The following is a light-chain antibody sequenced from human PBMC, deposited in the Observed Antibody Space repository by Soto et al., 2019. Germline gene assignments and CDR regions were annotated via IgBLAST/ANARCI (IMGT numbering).Light chain of an antibody. Sequence: QSVLTQPASVSGSPGQSITISCTGTSSDVGSYNLVSWYQQHPGKAPKLMIYEGSKRPSGVSNRFSGSKSGNTASLTISGLQAEDEADYYCCSYACSSTLGVFGTGTKVTVL. CDR3: CSYACSSTLGV. CDR1: SSDVGSYNL. CDR2: EGS. V-gene: IGLV2-23*01. J-gene: IGLJ1*01.